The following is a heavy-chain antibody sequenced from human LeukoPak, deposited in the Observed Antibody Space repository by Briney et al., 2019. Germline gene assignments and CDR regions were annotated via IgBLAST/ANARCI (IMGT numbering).Heavy chain of an antibody. CDR1: GYSFTSYW. CDR3: ARLRAAAALPGWFDP. J-gene: IGHJ5*02. D-gene: IGHD6-13*01. CDR2: IYPGDSDT. Sequence: GESLKISCKGSGYSFTSYWIGWVRQMPGKGLEWMGIIYPGDSDTRYSPSFQGQVTISADKSIRTAYLQWSSLKASDTAMYYCARLRAAAALPGWFDPWGQGTLVTVSS. V-gene: IGHV5-51*01.